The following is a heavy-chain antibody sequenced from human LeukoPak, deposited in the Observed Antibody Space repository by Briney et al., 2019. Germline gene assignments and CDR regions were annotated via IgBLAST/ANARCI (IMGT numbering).Heavy chain of an antibody. CDR2: IYYSGST. CDR3: ARHGGTRITVIQVYYFDY. J-gene: IGHJ4*02. D-gene: IGHD1-14*01. V-gene: IGHV4-39*01. CDR1: GGSISSSYSY. Sequence: SKTLSLTCTVSGGSISSSYSYWGWIRQPPGKGLEWIGNIYYSGSTYYRPSLTSRVTISVDTSKNQFSLRLSSVTAADTAVYYCARHGGTRITVIQVYYFDYWGQGTLVTVSS.